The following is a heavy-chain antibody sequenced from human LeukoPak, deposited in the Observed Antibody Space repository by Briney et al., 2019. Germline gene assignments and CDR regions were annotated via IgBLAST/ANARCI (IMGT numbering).Heavy chain of an antibody. CDR2: IKQDGNEK. V-gene: IGHV3-7*01. Sequence: GGSLRLSCAASGFTFSSYWMSWVRQAPGKGLEWVANIKQDGNEKYYLDSVRGRFTISRDNAKNSLYLQMNSLRAEDTAVYYCARDLRSGSYEYFDYWGQGTLVTVSS. J-gene: IGHJ4*02. CDR1: GFTFSSYW. D-gene: IGHD1-26*01. CDR3: ARDLRSGSYEYFDY.